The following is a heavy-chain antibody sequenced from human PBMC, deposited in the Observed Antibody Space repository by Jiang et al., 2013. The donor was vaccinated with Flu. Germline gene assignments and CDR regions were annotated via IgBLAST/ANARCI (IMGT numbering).Heavy chain of an antibody. V-gene: IGHV5-10-1*01. Sequence: IDPSDSYTNYSPSFQGHVTISADKSISTAYLQWSSLKASDTAMYYCARHRRNEQYQLLTHDAFDIWGQGTMVTVSS. CDR2: IDPSDSYT. CDR3: ARHRRNEQYQLLTHDAFDI. J-gene: IGHJ3*02. D-gene: IGHD2-2*01.